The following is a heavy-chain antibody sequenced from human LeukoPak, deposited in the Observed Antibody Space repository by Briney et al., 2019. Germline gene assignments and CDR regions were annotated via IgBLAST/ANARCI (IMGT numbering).Heavy chain of an antibody. Sequence: SETLSPTCTVSGGSISSGGYYWSWIRQHPGKGLEWIGYIYYSGSTYYNPSLKSRVTISVDTSKNQFSLKLSSVTAADTAVYYCARVQTDPEYYFDYWGQGTLVTVSS. D-gene: IGHD2-21*02. CDR1: GGSISSGGYY. V-gene: IGHV4-31*03. J-gene: IGHJ4*02. CDR2: IYYSGST. CDR3: ARVQTDPEYYFDY.